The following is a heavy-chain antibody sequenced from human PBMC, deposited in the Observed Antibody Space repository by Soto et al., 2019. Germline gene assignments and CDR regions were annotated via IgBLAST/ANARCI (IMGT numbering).Heavy chain of an antibody. CDR3: ARLYSGYDLHYYYYMDV. D-gene: IGHD5-12*01. J-gene: IGHJ6*03. CDR1: GGSISSYY. V-gene: IGHV4-59*08. CDR2: IYYSGST. Sequence: SETLSLTCTVSGGSISSYYWSWIRQPPGKGLEWIGYIYYSGSTNYNPSLKSRVTISVDTSKNQFSLKLSSVTAADTAVYYCARLYSGYDLHYYYYMDVWGKGTTVTVSS.